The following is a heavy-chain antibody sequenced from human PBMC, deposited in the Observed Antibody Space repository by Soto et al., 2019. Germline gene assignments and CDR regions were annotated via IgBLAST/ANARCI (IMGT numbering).Heavy chain of an antibody. CDR1: GGSLSRYY. Sequence: SETLSLTCVVSGGSLSRYYWSWIRQPPGKGLEWIGYIYYSGSTNYNPSLKSRLTISVDTSKNQFSLKLSSVTAADTAVYYCARTRGSTNDYWGRGTLVTVSS. J-gene: IGHJ4*02. V-gene: IGHV4-59*01. CDR3: ARTRGSTNDY. D-gene: IGHD3-10*01. CDR2: IYYSGST.